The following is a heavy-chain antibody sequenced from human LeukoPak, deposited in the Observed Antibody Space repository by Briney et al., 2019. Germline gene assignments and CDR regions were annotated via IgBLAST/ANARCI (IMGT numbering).Heavy chain of an antibody. V-gene: IGHV3-21*01. CDR1: GFIFSTSG. CDR3: ADFQTVGITPFGH. D-gene: IGHD3-3*01. Sequence: PGGSLRLSCAASGFIFSTSGMNWVRQAPGKGLEWVSSISPDSNFIFQADSVKGRFTISRDNAKNSVYLQMESLRVEDTAVYYCADFQTVGITPFGHWGQGSLVTVSS. CDR2: ISPDSNFI. J-gene: IGHJ4*02.